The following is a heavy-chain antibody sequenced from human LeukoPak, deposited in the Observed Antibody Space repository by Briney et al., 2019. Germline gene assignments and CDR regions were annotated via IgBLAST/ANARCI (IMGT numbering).Heavy chain of an antibody. CDR3: ASPYGGNSPDAFDT. J-gene: IGHJ3*02. Sequence: SETLSLTCTVSGGSISSYYWSWIRQPPGKGLEWIGYIYYSGSTNYNPSLKSRVTISVDTSKNQFSLKLSSVTAADTAVYYCASPYGGNSPDAFDTWGQGTMVTVSS. CDR2: IYYSGST. D-gene: IGHD4-23*01. CDR1: GGSISSYY. V-gene: IGHV4-59*01.